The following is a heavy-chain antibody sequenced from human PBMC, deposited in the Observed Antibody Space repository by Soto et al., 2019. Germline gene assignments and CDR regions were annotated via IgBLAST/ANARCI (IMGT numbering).Heavy chain of an antibody. Sequence: PSETLSLTCAGSGGSISSSNWWSWVRQPPGKGLEWIGQIFHSGSTNYNPSLKSRVTISVDKSKNHFSLKLSSVTAADTAVYYCATRQLGGYYYGMDVWGQGTTVTVSS. V-gene: IGHV4-4*02. CDR2: IFHSGST. CDR3: ATRQLGGYYYGMDV. D-gene: IGHD7-27*01. J-gene: IGHJ6*02. CDR1: GGSISSSNW.